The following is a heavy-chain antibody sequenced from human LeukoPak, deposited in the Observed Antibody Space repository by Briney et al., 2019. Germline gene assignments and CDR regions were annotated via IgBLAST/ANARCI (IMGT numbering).Heavy chain of an antibody. CDR2: IYYSGST. J-gene: IGHJ3*02. CDR3: ARDSGFDAFDI. D-gene: IGHD6-25*01. CDR1: GVSISSYH. Sequence: SETLSLTCSVSGVSISSYHWSWIRQPPGKGLEWIGYIYYSGSTNYNPSLKSRVTISIDTSKKHFSLKLSSVTAADTAVYYCARDSGFDAFDIWGQGTMVTVSS. V-gene: IGHV4-59*01.